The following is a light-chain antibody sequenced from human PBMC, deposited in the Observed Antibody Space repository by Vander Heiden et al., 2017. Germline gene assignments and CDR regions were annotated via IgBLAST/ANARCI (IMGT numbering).Light chain of an antibody. J-gene: IGLJ1*01. CDR1: SSDVGGYNY. Sequence: QSALTPRASRSGSPEQSISIHCTGTSSDVGGYNYVSWYQQHPGKAPKLMIYEVSNRPSGVSNRFSGSKSGNTASLTISGLQAEDEADYYCSSYTSSSIYVFGTGTKVTVL. CDR2: EVS. V-gene: IGLV2-14*01. CDR3: SSYTSSSIYV.